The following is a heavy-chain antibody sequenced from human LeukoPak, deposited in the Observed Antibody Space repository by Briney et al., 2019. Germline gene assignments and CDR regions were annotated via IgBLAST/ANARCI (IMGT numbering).Heavy chain of an antibody. V-gene: IGHV4-34*01. Sequence: PSETQSLTCAVFGGSFSGYCWNWIRQPPGKGLEWIAEINHDRTTKYNPSLKSRVTISVDTSKNQFSLKLSSVTAADTAVYYCARWGGTLLVAPIWYFDYWGQGTLVTVSS. J-gene: IGHJ4*02. D-gene: IGHD1/OR15-1a*01. CDR2: INHDRTT. CDR1: GGSFSGYC. CDR3: ARWGGTLLVAPIWYFDY.